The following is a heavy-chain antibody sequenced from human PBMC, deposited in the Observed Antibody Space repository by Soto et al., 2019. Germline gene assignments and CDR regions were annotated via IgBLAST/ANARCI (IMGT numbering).Heavy chain of an antibody. D-gene: IGHD2-21*01. CDR2: ISYDGSNK. CDR3: AKVTGDDYFDY. V-gene: IGHV3-30*18. CDR1: GFTFSSYG. Sequence: QVQLVESGGGVVQPGRSLRLSCAASGFTFSSYGMHWVRQAPGKGLEWVAVISYDGSNKYYADSVKGRFTISRDNSKNTLYRQMNSLRAEDTAVYYCAKVTGDDYFDYWGQGTLVTVSS. J-gene: IGHJ4*02.